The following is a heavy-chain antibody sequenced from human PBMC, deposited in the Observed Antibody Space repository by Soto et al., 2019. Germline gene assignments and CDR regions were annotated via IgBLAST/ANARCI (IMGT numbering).Heavy chain of an antibody. V-gene: IGHV3-23*01. CDR1: GFSFSDYA. CDR3: AKGRCSGTSCYSDY. CDR2: VSGGGGVT. Sequence: EVQLLESGGGLVQPGGSLRLSCAASGFSFSDYAMSWVRQAPGKGLEWVSGVSGGGGVTNYADSVKGRFTISRDNSKNTGYLQMNGLRAEDTAIYYCAKGRCSGTSCYSDYWGQGTLVTVSS. D-gene: IGHD2-15*01. J-gene: IGHJ4*02.